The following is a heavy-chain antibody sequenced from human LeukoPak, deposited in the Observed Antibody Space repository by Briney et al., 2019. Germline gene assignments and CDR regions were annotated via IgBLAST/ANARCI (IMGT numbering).Heavy chain of an antibody. CDR1: GFTFSSYA. CDR3: AKDRLDYDILTGYYDY. J-gene: IGHJ4*02. CDR2: ISGSGGST. Sequence: GGSLRLSCAASGFTFSSYAMSGVRQAPAKGLAWVSAISGSGGSTYYADSVNGRSTISRDNSKNTLYLQMNSLRAEDTAVYYCAKDRLDYDILTGYYDYWGQGTLVTVSS. D-gene: IGHD3-9*01. V-gene: IGHV3-23*01.